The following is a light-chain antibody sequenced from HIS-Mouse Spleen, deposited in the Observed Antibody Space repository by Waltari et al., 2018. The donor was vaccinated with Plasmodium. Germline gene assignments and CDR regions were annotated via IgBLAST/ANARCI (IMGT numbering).Light chain of an antibody. V-gene: IGKV3-15*01. Sequence: ELVMTPSPATLSVSPGERAPPSCRASQSVSSNLAWYQQKPGQAPRLLIYGASTRATGIPARFSGSGSGTEFTLTISSLQSEDFAVYYCQQYNNWSFTFGPGTKVDIK. J-gene: IGKJ3*01. CDR1: QSVSSN. CDR3: QQYNNWSFT. CDR2: GAS.